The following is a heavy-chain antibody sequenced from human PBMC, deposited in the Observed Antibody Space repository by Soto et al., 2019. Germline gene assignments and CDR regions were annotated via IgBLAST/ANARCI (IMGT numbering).Heavy chain of an antibody. CDR3: GRGPSPRAPAGGTPYYYAMDV. Sequence: QVQMVQSGAEVKQSGAAVKVSCKTSGYDFTAYDINWVRQASGQGLEWMGWMNPINGATGSARRFQGRVSMTRNTATGTAYLELTSLRSDDTGVYYCGRGPSPRAPAGGTPYYYAMDVWGQGTTVTVSS. CDR2: MNPINGAT. J-gene: IGHJ6*02. D-gene: IGHD6-13*01. CDR1: GYDFTAYD. V-gene: IGHV1-8*02.